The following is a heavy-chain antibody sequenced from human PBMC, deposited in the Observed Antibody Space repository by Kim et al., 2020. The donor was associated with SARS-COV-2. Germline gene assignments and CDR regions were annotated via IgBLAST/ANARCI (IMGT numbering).Heavy chain of an antibody. CDR2: IIPIFGTA. CDR3: ARECGDIVVVVAATPFCY. Sequence: SVKVSCKASGGTFSSYAISWVRQAPGQGLEWMGGIIPIFGTANYAQKFQGRVTITADESTSTAYMELSSLRSEDTAVYYCARECGDIVVVVAATPFCYWGQGTLVTVSS. J-gene: IGHJ4*02. CDR1: GGTFSSYA. V-gene: IGHV1-69*13. D-gene: IGHD2-15*01.